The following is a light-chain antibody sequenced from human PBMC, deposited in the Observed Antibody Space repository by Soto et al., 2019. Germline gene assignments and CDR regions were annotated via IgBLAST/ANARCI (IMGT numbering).Light chain of an antibody. Sequence: EIVMTQYPATLYVSPWERATLSCRASQSVSSNLAWYQQKPGQPPRLLIYGASTRATGIPARFSGSGSGTEFTLPISSLQSEDFAVYYCKQYNNWPPYTFGQGTKLEI. CDR1: QSVSSN. CDR3: KQYNNWPPYT. J-gene: IGKJ2*01. V-gene: IGKV3-15*01. CDR2: GAS.